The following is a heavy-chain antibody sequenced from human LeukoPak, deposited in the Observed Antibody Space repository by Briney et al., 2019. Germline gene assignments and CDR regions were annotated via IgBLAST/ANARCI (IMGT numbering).Heavy chain of an antibody. J-gene: IGHJ4*02. Sequence: GGSLRLSCAASGFTLSSYWMSWVRQAPGKGLEWVANIKQDGNEKSYVDSVKGRFTISRDNAKNSLYLQMNSLRAEDTAVYYCARVDCSSTSCQSLYYWGQGTLVTVSS. V-gene: IGHV3-7*05. CDR1: GFTLSSYW. D-gene: IGHD2-2*01. CDR3: ARVDCSSTSCQSLYY. CDR2: IKQDGNEK.